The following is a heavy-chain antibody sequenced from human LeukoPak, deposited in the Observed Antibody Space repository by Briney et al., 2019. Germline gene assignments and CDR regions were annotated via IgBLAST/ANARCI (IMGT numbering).Heavy chain of an antibody. V-gene: IGHV3-23*01. CDR2: ISGSGGST. J-gene: IGHJ3*02. CDR1: GFTFSSYA. Sequence: GGSLRLSCAASGFTFSSYAMSWVRQAPGKGLEWVSAISGSGGSTYYADSVKGRFTISRDNSKNTLYLQMNSLRAEDTAVYYCAKVGATVTGRVHAFDIWGQGTMVTVSS. D-gene: IGHD4-17*01. CDR3: AKVGATVTGRVHAFDI.